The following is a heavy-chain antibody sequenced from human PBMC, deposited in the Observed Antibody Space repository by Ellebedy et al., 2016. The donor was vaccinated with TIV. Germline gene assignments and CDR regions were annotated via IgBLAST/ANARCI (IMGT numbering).Heavy chain of an antibody. V-gene: IGHV3-74*01. CDR3: IRERNPGGLDY. Sequence: GGSLRLSXAASGFTFSSYWMHWVRQAPGKGLVWVSRINSDGSSTSYADSVEGRFTVSRDNAKNSLYLQMDRLRPEDTALYYCIRERNPGGLDYWGQGALVTVSS. CDR2: INSDGSST. D-gene: IGHD3-16*01. J-gene: IGHJ4*02. CDR1: GFTFSSYW.